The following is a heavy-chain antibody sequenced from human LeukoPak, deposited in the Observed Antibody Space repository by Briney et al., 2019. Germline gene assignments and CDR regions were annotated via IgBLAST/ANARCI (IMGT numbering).Heavy chain of an antibody. J-gene: IGHJ4*02. CDR2: ISSSSSYI. Sequence: GGSLRLSCAASGFTFSSYWMSWVRQAPGKGLEWVSSISSSSSYIYYADSVKGRFTISRDNAKNSLYLQMNSLRAEDTAVYYCARDAYYYDSSGNDYWGQGTLVTVSS. D-gene: IGHD3-22*01. CDR1: GFTFSSYW. V-gene: IGHV3-21*01. CDR3: ARDAYYYDSSGNDY.